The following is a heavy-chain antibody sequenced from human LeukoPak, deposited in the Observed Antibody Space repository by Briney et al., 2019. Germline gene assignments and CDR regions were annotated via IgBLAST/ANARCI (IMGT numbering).Heavy chain of an antibody. J-gene: IGHJ4*02. D-gene: IGHD6-19*01. CDR1: GYTLTSYG. CDR3: ARGAGATTRSGWYGIDY. Sequence: ASVKVSCKASGYTLTSYGISWVRQAPGQGLEWMGWISAYNGNTNYAQKLQGRVTMTTDTSTSTAYMELRSLRSDDTAVYYCARGAGATTRSGWYGIDYWGQGTLVTVSS. V-gene: IGHV1-18*01. CDR2: ISAYNGNT.